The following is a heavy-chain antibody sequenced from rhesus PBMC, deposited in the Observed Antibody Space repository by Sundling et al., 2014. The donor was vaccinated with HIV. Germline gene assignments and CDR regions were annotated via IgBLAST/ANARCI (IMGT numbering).Heavy chain of an antibody. Sequence: EVQLVETGGGLVQPGGSLKLSCAASGFTFSNYGMTWVRQAPGEGLEWVSGINSGGGNTYYADSVKGRFTISRDNSKNRLSLQMNSLRPEDTAVYYCAKYVDDYGYYYRTTGYYFDYWGQGALVTVSS. V-gene: IGHV3S42*01. CDR1: GFTFSNYG. D-gene: IGHD3-9*01. CDR3: AKYVDDYGYYYRTTGYYFDY. CDR2: INSGGGNT. J-gene: IGHJ4*01.